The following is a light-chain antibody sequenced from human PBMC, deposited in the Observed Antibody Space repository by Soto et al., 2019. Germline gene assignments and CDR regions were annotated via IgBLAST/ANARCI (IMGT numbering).Light chain of an antibody. Sequence: IIMTQSPATLSVSPGERVTRSCRASQSISTNLAWYQQKPGQAPRLLIYGASTRDTHIPDRFSGTGSETEFTLSVSSLQSEDFAVYYCQQYYDWPLVTFGGGTRVDI. V-gene: IGKV3-15*01. CDR3: QQYYDWPLVT. J-gene: IGKJ4*01. CDR1: QSISTN. CDR2: GAS.